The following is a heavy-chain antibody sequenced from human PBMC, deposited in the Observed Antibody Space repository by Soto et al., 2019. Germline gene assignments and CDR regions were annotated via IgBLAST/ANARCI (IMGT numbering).Heavy chain of an antibody. V-gene: IGHV4-59*08. CDR3: ARLSEYSGYAVYAFDI. J-gene: IGHJ3*02. Sequence: SETLSLTCTVSGGSISSYYWSWIRQPPGKGLEWIGYIYYSGSTNYNPSLKSRVTISVDTSKNQFSLKLSSVTAADTAVYYCARLSEYSGYAVYAFDIWGQGTMVT. CDR2: IYYSGST. CDR1: GGSISSYY. D-gene: IGHD5-12*01.